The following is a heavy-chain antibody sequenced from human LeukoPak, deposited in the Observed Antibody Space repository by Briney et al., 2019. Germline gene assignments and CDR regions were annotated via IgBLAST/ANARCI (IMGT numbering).Heavy chain of an antibody. CDR3: ARDHEYFYDSSGYYLNWFDP. J-gene: IGHJ5*02. Sequence: SQTLSLTCTVSGGSISSGSYYWSWIRQPAGKGLEWTGRIYTSGSTNYNPSLKSRVTISVDTSDNQFSLKLSSVTAADTAVYYCARDHEYFYDSSGYYLNWFDPWGQGTLVTVSS. CDR1: GGSISSGSYY. D-gene: IGHD3-22*01. CDR2: IYTSGST. V-gene: IGHV4-61*02.